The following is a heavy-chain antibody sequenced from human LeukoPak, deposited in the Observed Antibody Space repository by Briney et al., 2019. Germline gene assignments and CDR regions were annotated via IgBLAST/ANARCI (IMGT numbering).Heavy chain of an antibody. CDR1: GYSFSSFG. D-gene: IGHD3-10*01. CDR2: ISRHNGNT. V-gene: IGHV1-18*01. Sequence: ASVKVSCKASGYSFSSFGITWVRQAPGQGLERMGWISRHNGNTDYAQRFRGRVTLTIDTSTTTADMEVRDLIPDDTAAYYCARHYLGSGSEDYWGQGTLVSVSS. J-gene: IGHJ4*02. CDR3: ARHYLGSGSEDY.